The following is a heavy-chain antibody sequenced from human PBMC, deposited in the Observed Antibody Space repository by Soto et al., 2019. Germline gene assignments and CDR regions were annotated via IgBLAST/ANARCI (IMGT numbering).Heavy chain of an antibody. V-gene: IGHV1-3*01. J-gene: IGHJ4*02. CDR2: LNPATGKP. Sequence: QVHLVQSGAEVRNPGASVKVSCKTSGYSYTTYSIHWVRQAPGHRLEWMGWLNPATGKPRYSERFQGRLTIDGDTSATTVFMELSSLTSEDTAVYYCAREYSNGRTQNYYFDFWGQGTLVTVSS. CDR3: AREYSNGRTQNYYFDF. D-gene: IGHD6-19*01. CDR1: GYSYTTYS.